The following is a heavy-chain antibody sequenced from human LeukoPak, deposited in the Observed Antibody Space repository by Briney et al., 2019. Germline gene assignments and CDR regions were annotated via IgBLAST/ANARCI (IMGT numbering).Heavy chain of an antibody. Sequence: SETLSLTCTVSGGSISGYYWSWIRQPAGKGLEWIGRIYTSGTTHDNPSLKSRVTMSVDTSKNQVSLKVSSVTAADTAVYYCARQDSKVGAYTGPYYFDYWGQGTLVTVSS. CDR2: IYTSGTT. CDR3: ARQDSKVGAYTGPYYFDY. D-gene: IGHD1-26*01. J-gene: IGHJ4*02. CDR1: GGSISGYY. V-gene: IGHV4-4*07.